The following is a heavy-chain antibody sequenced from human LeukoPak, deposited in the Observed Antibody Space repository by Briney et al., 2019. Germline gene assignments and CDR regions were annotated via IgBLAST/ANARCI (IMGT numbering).Heavy chain of an antibody. CDR3: AKRGAEVGATVAPGDY. V-gene: IGHV3-23*01. CDR2: ISGSGGST. CDR1: GFTFSSYG. Sequence: GGSLRLSCAASGFTFSSYGMSWVRQAPGKGLEWVSAISGSGGSTYYADSVKGRFTISRDNSKNTLYLQMNSLRAEDTAVYYCAKRGAEVGATVAPGDYWGQGTLVTVSS. J-gene: IGHJ4*02. D-gene: IGHD1-26*01.